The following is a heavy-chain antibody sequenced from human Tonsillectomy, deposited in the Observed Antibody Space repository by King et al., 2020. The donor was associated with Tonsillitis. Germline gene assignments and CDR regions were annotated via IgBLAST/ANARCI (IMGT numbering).Heavy chain of an antibody. J-gene: IGHJ4*02. CDR2: IYPSDSDT. Sequence: QLVQSGAEVKNPGESLKISCKVSGYSFTSHWIGWVRQMPGKGLEWMGIIYPSDSDTRYSPSFQGQVTISADKSISTAYLQWSSLKASDTAMHYCARPQSGIFSPIDYWGQGTLVTVSS. D-gene: IGHD3-10*01. CDR1: GYSFTSHW. V-gene: IGHV5-51*01. CDR3: ARPQSGIFSPIDY.